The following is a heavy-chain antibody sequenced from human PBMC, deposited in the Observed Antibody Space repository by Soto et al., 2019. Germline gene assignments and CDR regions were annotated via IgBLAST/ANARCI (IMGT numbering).Heavy chain of an antibody. J-gene: IGHJ6*02. D-gene: IGHD3-9*01. V-gene: IGHV1-69*13. CDR1: GGTFSSYA. Sequence: ASVKVSCKASGGTFSSYAISWLRQAPGQGLEWMGGIIPIFGTANYAQKFQGRVTITADESTSTAYMELSSLRSEDTAVYYCATPVPYYDILTGRYGMDVWGQGTTVTVSS. CDR2: IIPIFGTA. CDR3: ATPVPYYDILTGRYGMDV.